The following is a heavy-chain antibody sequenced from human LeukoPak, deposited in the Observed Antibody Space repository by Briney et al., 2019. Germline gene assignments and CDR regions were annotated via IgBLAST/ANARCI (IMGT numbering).Heavy chain of an antibody. J-gene: IGHJ6*02. CDR1: GYTFTTHG. CDR3: AREQPADNYYGMDV. CDR2: ISGYNGNT. Sequence: VASVKVSCTASGYTFTTHGISWVRQAPGQGLEWMGWISGYNGNTNYAQKFQGRVTMTTDTSTSTAYMELRRLRSDDTAMYYCAREQPADNYYGMDVWGQGTTVTVSS. V-gene: IGHV1-18*01. D-gene: IGHD2-2*01.